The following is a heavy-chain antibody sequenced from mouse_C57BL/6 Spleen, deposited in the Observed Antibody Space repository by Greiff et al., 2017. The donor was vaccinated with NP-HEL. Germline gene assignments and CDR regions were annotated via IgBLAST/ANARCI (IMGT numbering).Heavy chain of an antibody. V-gene: IGHV1-53*01. CDR1: GYTFTSYW. Sequence: QVHVKQPGTELVKPGASVKLSCKASGYTFTSYWMHWVKQRPGQGLEWIGNINPSNGGTNYNEKFKSKATLTVDKSSSTAYMQLSSLTSEDSAVYYCARSNWDNYAMDYWGQGTSVTVSS. CDR2: INPSNGGT. D-gene: IGHD4-1*01. J-gene: IGHJ4*01. CDR3: ARSNWDNYAMDY.